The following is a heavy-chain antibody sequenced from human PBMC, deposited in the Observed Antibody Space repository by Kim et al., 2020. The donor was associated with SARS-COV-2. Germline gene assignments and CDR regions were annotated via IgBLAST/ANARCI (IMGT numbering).Heavy chain of an antibody. CDR2: IYYSGST. Sequence: SETLSLTCTVSGGSISSSSYYWGWIRQPPGKGLEWIGSIYYSGSTYYNPSLKSRVTISVDTSKNQFSLKLSSVTAADTAVYYCARQADCGGDCYSGYFQHRGQGPLVPVSS. V-gene: IGHV4-39*01. D-gene: IGHD2-21*01. J-gene: IGHJ1*01. CDR3: ARQADCGGDCYSGYFQH. CDR1: GGSISSSSYY.